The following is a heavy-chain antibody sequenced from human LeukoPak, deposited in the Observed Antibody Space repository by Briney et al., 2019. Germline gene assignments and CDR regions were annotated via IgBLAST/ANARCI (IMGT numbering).Heavy chain of an antibody. CDR2: ISYSGGT. CDR1: SGSISSGDYY. CDR3: ARGRIYCSSTSCYRNYYMDV. Sequence: SQTLSLTCTVSSGSISSGDYYWSWIRQPPGKGLEWIGYISYSGGTYYNPSLKSRVTISVDTSKNQFSLKLSSVTAADTAVYYCARGRIYCSSTSCYRNYYMDVWGKGTTVTVSS. V-gene: IGHV4-30-4*01. D-gene: IGHD2-2*02. J-gene: IGHJ6*03.